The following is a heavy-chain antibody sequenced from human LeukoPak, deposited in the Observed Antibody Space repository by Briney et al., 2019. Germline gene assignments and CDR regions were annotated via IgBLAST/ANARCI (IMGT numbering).Heavy chain of an antibody. V-gene: IGHV3-23*01. CDR2: ISGSGGST. J-gene: IGHJ4*02. Sequence: PGGPLRLSCAASGFTYSSYAMSWVHQAPGKALEWVSAISGSGGSTYYADSVKGRFTISRDNSKNTLYLQMNSLRAEDTAVYYCAKPPEGHYYDSSILLDYWGQGTLVTVSS. CDR1: GFTYSSYA. D-gene: IGHD3-22*01. CDR3: AKPPEGHYYDSSILLDY.